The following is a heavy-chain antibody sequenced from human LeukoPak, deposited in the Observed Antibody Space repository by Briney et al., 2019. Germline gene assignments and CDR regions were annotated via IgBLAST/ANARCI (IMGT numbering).Heavy chain of an antibody. V-gene: IGHV4-39*01. D-gene: IGHD5-18*01. Sequence: SSETLSLTCTVSGGSISSSSYYWGWIRQPPGKGLEWIGSIYYSGSTYYNPSLKSRVTISVDTSKNQFSLKLSSVTAADTAVYYCARHTLGYSYGRYFDNWGQGTLVTVSS. CDR3: ARHTLGYSYGRYFDN. CDR1: GGSISSSSYY. CDR2: IYYSGST. J-gene: IGHJ4*02.